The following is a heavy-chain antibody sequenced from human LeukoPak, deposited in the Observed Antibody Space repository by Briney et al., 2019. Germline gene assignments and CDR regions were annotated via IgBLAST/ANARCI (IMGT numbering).Heavy chain of an antibody. D-gene: IGHD4-17*01. V-gene: IGHV4-59*01. J-gene: IGHJ5*02. CDR1: GGSISSYY. CDR3: ARAGTTTVSPWGFDP. CDR2: IYSSGTT. Sequence: PSETLSLTCTVSGGSISSYYWSWIRQPPGKGLEWIGYIYSSGTTNYNPSLKSRLTISVDTPKNQFSLKLSSATAADTAVYYCARAGTTTVSPWGFDPWGQGTLVTVSS.